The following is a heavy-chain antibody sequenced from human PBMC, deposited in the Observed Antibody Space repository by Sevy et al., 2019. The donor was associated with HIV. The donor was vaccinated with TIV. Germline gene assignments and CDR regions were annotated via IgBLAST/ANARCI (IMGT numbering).Heavy chain of an antibody. CDR1: GGSISSSSYY. D-gene: IGHD3-3*01. CDR2: IYYSGSP. CDR3: ARLRYDFCGGYSPFDY. V-gene: IGHV4-39*01. Sequence: SETLSLTCTIPGGSISSSSYYWGWIRQPPGKGLERIGRIYYSGSPSYNPSLKRRVTISADTSKNQFSLKLSSVTAADTAVYYCARLRYDFCGGYSPFDYWGQGTLVTVSS. J-gene: IGHJ4*02.